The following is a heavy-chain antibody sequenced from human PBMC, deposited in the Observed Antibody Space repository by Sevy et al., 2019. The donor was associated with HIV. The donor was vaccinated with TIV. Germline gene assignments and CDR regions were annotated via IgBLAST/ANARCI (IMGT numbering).Heavy chain of an antibody. CDR3: ARQVVAFGNPAFEDY. CDR2: IYHSGST. CDR1: GYSIISGYY. D-gene: IGHD3-16*01. V-gene: IGHV4-38-2*01. J-gene: IGHJ4*02. Sequence: SETLSLTCGVSGYSIISGYYWGWIRQPPGKGLEWIGSIYHSGSTYYNPTLKSRVTISVDTSKNQFSLKLSSVTAADTAVYYCARQVVAFGNPAFEDYWGQGTLGTVSS.